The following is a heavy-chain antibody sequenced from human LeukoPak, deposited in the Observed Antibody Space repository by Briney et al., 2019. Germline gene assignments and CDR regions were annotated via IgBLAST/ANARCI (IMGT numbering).Heavy chain of an antibody. CDR1: GFTISRSS. V-gene: IGHV3-64*01. D-gene: IGHD2-2*03. J-gene: IGHJ4*02. CDR3: ARVGDRSGNGYSH. Sequence: GGSLRLSCAASGFTISRSSMNWVRQAPGKGLEFVSAISRSGGNTYYANSVKGRFTISRDTSKNTLYLQVGSLRVEDMAVYYCARVGDRSGNGYSHWGQGTLVTVSS. CDR2: ISRSGGNT.